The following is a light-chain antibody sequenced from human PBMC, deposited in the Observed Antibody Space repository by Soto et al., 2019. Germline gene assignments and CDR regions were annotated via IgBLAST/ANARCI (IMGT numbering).Light chain of an antibody. Sequence: EIVLTQSPGTLSLSPGERAALSCRASQSVSSSHLAWYQQKPGQAPRLLIYGASNRAAGIPDRFSGSESGTDFTLTISRLEPEDFAVYYCQQYDNSPLTFGGGTKVEIK. CDR3: QQYDNSPLT. CDR1: QSVSSSH. J-gene: IGKJ4*01. CDR2: GAS. V-gene: IGKV3-20*01.